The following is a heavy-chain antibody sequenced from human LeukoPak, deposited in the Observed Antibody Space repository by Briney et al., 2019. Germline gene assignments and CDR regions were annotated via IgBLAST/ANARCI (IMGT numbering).Heavy chain of an antibody. D-gene: IGHD2/OR15-2a*01. CDR1: GFSFSSYV. CDR2: IWYDGSKK. CDR3: VRDLGTSIFYFDY. J-gene: IGHJ4*02. V-gene: IGHV3-33*01. Sequence: GGSLRLSCVVSGFSFSSYVMHWVRQAPGKGLEWVAVIWYDGSKKYYEDSVKGRFTISRDDSENTLYLYMNSLRAEDTAVYYCVRDLGTSIFYFDYWGQGSLVTVSS.